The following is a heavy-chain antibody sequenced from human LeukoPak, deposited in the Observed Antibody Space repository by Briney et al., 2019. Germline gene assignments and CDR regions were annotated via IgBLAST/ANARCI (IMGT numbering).Heavy chain of an antibody. D-gene: IGHD6-19*01. CDR3: ARLAPSGWYDY. V-gene: IGHV4-38-2*01. CDR2: IYHSGST. J-gene: IGHJ4*02. CDR1: GYSISSGYY. Sequence: SETLSLTCAVSGYSISSGYYWGWIRQPPGKGLEWIGSIYHSGSTYYNPSLKSRVTISVDTSKNQFSLKLSPVTAADTAVYYCARLAPSGWYDYWGQGTLVTVSS.